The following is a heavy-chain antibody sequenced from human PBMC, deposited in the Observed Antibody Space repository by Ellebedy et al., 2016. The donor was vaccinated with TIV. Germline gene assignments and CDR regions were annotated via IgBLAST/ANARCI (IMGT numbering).Heavy chain of an antibody. J-gene: IGHJ4*02. CDR3: AGGRADVWELLAY. CDR2: INHSGST. V-gene: IGHV4-34*01. Sequence: SETLSLXXPIYGGSFSTYLWSWIRQPPGKGLEWIGDINHSGSTNYSPSLRSRVTISIDTSIHQFSLKLTSVTAADTAVYYCAGGRADVWELLAYWGQGTLATVSS. CDR1: GGSFSTYL. D-gene: IGHD1-26*01.